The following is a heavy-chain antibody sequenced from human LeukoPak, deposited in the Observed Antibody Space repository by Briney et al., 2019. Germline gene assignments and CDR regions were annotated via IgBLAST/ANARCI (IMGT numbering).Heavy chain of an antibody. D-gene: IGHD3-3*01. Sequence: ASVKVSCKASGFTFTSSAMQWVRQARGQRLEWIGWIVVGSGNTNYAQKFQERVTITRDMSTSTAYMELSSLRSEDTAVYYCAAGYDFWSGYYIFDYWGQGTLVTVSS. CDR2: IVVGSGNT. CDR1: GFTFTSSA. J-gene: IGHJ4*02. V-gene: IGHV1-58*02. CDR3: AAGYDFWSGYYIFDY.